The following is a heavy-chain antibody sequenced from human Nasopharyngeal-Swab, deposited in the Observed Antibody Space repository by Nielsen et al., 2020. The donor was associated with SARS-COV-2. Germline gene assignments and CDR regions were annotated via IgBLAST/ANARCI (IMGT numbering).Heavy chain of an antibody. CDR3: ARVSGYSTSYDAFDI. D-gene: IGHD6-6*01. V-gene: IGHV3-21*01. CDR2: ISSSTSYI. Sequence: GESLKISCAASGFTFSSYSMNWVRQAPGKGLEWVSPISSSTSYIYYADSVKGRFTISRDNAKNSLYLQMNSLRAEDTAVYYCARVSGYSTSYDAFDIWGQGTMVTVSS. J-gene: IGHJ3*02. CDR1: GFTFSSYS.